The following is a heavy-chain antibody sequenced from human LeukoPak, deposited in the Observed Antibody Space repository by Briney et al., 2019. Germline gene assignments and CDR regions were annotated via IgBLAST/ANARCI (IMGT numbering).Heavy chain of an antibody. CDR3: AREGSWDYDTSELDY. V-gene: IGHV1-2*06. Sequence: ASVKVSCKASGYTFTSYAMHWVRQAPGQRLEWMGRINPNRGGTNFAQKFQGRVSMTRDTSFSTAYMELSRLRSDDTAVYYCAREGSWDYDTSELDYWGQGTLVTVSS. D-gene: IGHD3-22*01. J-gene: IGHJ4*02. CDR1: GYTFTSYA. CDR2: INPNRGGT.